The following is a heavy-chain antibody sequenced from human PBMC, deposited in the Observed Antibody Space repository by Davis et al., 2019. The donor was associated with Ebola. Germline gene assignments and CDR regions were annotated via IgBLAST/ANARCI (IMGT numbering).Heavy chain of an antibody. CDR3: ARGRLLAGTHWYFDL. CDR2: ISYDGSNK. D-gene: IGHD1/OR15-1a*01. CDR1: GFTFSSYA. J-gene: IGHJ2*01. V-gene: IGHV3-30*04. Sequence: GESLKISCAASGFTFSSYAMHWVRQAPGKGLEWVAVISYDGSNKYYADSVKGRFTISRDNAKNSLYLQMNSLRDEDTAVYYCARGRLLAGTHWYFDLWGRGTLVTVSS.